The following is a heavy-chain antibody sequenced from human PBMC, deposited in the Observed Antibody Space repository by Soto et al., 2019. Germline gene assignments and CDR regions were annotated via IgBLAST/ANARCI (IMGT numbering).Heavy chain of an antibody. CDR3: ARDGNPGLLEWLLPLNWFDP. J-gene: IGHJ5*02. CDR1: GGTFSSYA. D-gene: IGHD3-3*01. V-gene: IGHV1-69*05. CDR2: IIPIFGTA. Sequence: SVKVSCKASGGTFSSYAISWVRQAPGQGLEWMGGIIPIFGTANYAQKFQGRVTMTRDTSISTAYMELSRLRSDDTAVYYCARDGNPGLLEWLLPLNWFDPWGQGTLVTVSS.